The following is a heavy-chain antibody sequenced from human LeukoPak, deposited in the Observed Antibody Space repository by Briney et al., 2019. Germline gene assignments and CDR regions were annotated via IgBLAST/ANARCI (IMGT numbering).Heavy chain of an antibody. CDR3: AREIVGAREFDY. CDR1: GFTFSSHW. Sequence: PGGSLRLSCAASGFTFSSHWMHWVRQAPGKGLVWVSRINRDGSSTSYADSVKGRLTISRDNAKNTLYLQMNSLRAEDTAVYYCAREIVGAREFDYRGQGTLVTVSS. D-gene: IGHD1-26*01. CDR2: INRDGSST. J-gene: IGHJ4*02. V-gene: IGHV3-74*01.